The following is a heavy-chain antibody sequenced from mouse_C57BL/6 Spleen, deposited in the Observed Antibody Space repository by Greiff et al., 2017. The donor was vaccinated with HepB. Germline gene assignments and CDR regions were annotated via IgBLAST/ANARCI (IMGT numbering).Heavy chain of an antibody. Sequence: EVQLQQSGPELVKPGASVKISCKASGYTLTDYYMNWVKQSHGKSLEWIGDINPNNGGSSYNQKCKGKAKLTVDKSSSTGYVELRSLTSEDSAVYYYARVGPYDGYFHWGHGTTLTVSS. D-gene: IGHD2-3*01. CDR1: GYTLTDYY. J-gene: IGHJ2*01. CDR3: ARVGPYDGYFH. V-gene: IGHV1-26*01. CDR2: INPNNGGS.